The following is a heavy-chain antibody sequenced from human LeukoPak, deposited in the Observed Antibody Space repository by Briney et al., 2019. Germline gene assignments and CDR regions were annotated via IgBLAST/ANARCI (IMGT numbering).Heavy chain of an antibody. CDR1: GGSISSGDYY. J-gene: IGHJ6*03. Sequence: SETLSLTCTVSGGSISSGDYYWSWIRQPPGKGLEWIGYIYYSGSTYYNPSLKSRVTISVDTSKNQFSLKLSSVTAADTAVYYCARWSYDFWGNYYYYMDVWGKGTPVTVSS. CDR3: ARWSYDFWGNYYYYMDV. CDR2: IYYSGST. D-gene: IGHD3-3*01. V-gene: IGHV4-30-4*08.